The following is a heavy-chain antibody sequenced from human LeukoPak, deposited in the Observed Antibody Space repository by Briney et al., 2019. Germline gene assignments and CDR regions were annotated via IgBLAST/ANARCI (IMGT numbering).Heavy chain of an antibody. Sequence: GGSLRLSCAASRFTFNSYAMSWVRQAPGKGLEWVSVIGGSNGITFYVGSVKGRFTISRDNSKDTLYLQMNSLRAEDTAVYYCAREVRGYYFYYGMDVWGQGTTVTVSS. J-gene: IGHJ6*02. V-gene: IGHV3-23*01. CDR3: AREVRGYYFYYGMDV. CDR1: RFTFNSYA. CDR2: IGGSNGIT.